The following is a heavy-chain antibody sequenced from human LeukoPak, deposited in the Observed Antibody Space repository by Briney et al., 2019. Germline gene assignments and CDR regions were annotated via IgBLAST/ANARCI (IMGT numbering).Heavy chain of an antibody. CDR2: TYYMSKWYN. Sequence: SPTLSLTCAISGDSVSSNSAAWNWIRQSPSRGLEWLGRTYYMSKWYNDYAESVKSRITINPDTSKNQVSLQLKSVTPEDTAVYYCALRYSSSPLYYYYGMDVWGQGTTVTVSS. D-gene: IGHD6-13*01. CDR3: ALRYSSSPLYYYYGMDV. J-gene: IGHJ6*02. V-gene: IGHV6-1*01. CDR1: GDSVSSNSAA.